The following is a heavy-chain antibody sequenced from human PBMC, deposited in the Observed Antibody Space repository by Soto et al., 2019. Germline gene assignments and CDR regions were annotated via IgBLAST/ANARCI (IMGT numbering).Heavy chain of an antibody. CDR3: LRGGGWEGEN. CDR1: GFTFSSSW. J-gene: IGHJ4*02. Sequence: ESGGGLVQPGGSLRLSCASSGFTFSSSWMTWVRQAPGKGLDWVAIIKEDGSVKQYVDSVKGRFTISRDNAKNLLYLQMNSLRVEDTAVYYCLRGGGWEGENWGQGTLVTVSS. CDR2: IKEDGSVK. D-gene: IGHD3-10*01. V-gene: IGHV3-7*01.